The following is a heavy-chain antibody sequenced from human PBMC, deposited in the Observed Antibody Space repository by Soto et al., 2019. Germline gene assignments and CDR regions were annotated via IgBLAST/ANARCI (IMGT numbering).Heavy chain of an antibody. CDR2: VYYSGST. CDR1: GGSVSSSTYY. CDR3: ARPGSGYDILTGQYFYYYHAMDV. J-gene: IGHJ6*02. Sequence: QVQLQESGPGLVKPSETLSLTCTVSGGSVSSSTYYWSWVRQPPGQGLQWIGYVYYSGSTNYNPSLKSRVTISVDTSKNQFSLKLTSVTAADTALYYCARPGSGYDILTGQYFYYYHAMDVWGQGTTVTVSS. D-gene: IGHD3-9*01. V-gene: IGHV4-61*01.